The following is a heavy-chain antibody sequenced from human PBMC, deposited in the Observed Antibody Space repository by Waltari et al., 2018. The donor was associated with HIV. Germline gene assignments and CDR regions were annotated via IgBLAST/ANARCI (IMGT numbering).Heavy chain of an antibody. CDR2: IISNGSTT. CDR3: ARDIQDDYGDAGAFDI. D-gene: IGHD4-17*01. J-gene: IGHJ3*02. Sequence: EVTLAQSWGGLGQPGGSLRASCHASRLTYSSYEMNWVRQAPGKGLEEVSYIISNGSTTYYADSVKGRFTISKTKNSRYLQMNSLRAEDTAVYYCARDIQDDYGDAGAFDIWGQGTMITVSS. CDR1: RLTYSSYE. V-gene: IGHV3-48*03.